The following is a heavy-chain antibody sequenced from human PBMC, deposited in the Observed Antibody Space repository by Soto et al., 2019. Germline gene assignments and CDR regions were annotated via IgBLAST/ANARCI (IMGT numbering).Heavy chain of an antibody. CDR3: ASRKSSPYFDY. V-gene: IGHV4-30-4*01. CDR2: IYYSGST. D-gene: IGHD3-10*01. CDR1: GGSISSDDYY. Sequence: SETLSLTCTVSGGSISSDDYYWIWLRPPPGKGLEWIGYIYYSGSTYYNPSLKSRVTISVDTSKNQFSLKLSSVTAADTAVYYCASRKSSPYFDYWGQGTLVTVSS. J-gene: IGHJ4*02.